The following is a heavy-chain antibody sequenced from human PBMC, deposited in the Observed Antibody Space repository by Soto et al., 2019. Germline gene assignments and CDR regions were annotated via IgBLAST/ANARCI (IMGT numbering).Heavy chain of an antibody. D-gene: IGHD3-3*01. J-gene: IGHJ5*02. Sequence: QVQLVESGGAVVQPGRSLRLSCTASEFTFSTYAMHWVRQAPGKGLEWVSVISSDGSKKYYGDSVKGRFTISRDNSKNPVHLEINSLRAEDTAVYYCARGRSGYLTPFGPWGQGTLVTVSS. V-gene: IGHV3-30*03. CDR3: ARGRSGYLTPFGP. CDR1: EFTFSTYA. CDR2: ISSDGSKK.